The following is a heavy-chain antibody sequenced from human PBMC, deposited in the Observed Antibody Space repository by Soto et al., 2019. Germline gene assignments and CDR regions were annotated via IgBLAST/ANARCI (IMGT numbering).Heavy chain of an antibody. Sequence: ASVKVSCKASGYSFTSNAITWVRQAPGQGLEWMGWISTYSGDANYAQKFQGRVTMTTDTSTNTAYMELRSLRSDDTAVDYCARVWGSYKAPPGGAGCDPWGQGTLVTVSS. CDR3: ARVWGSYKAPPGGAGCDP. CDR1: GYSFTSNA. CDR2: ISTYSGDA. J-gene: IGHJ5*02. D-gene: IGHD3-16*01. V-gene: IGHV1-18*04.